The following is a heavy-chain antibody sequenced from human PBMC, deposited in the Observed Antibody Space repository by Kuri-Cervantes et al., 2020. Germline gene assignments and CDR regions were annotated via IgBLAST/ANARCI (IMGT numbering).Heavy chain of an antibody. CDR1: GYTFTSYY. CDR3: ARPGPWFDP. CDR2: INPSGGST. D-gene: IGHD2-8*02. Sequence: ASVKVSCKASGYTFTSYYMHWVRQVPGQGLEWMGIINPSGGSTSYAQKFQGRVTMTRNTSISTAYMELSSLRSEDTAVYYCARPGPWFDPWGQGTLVTVSS. V-gene: IGHV1-46*01. J-gene: IGHJ5*02.